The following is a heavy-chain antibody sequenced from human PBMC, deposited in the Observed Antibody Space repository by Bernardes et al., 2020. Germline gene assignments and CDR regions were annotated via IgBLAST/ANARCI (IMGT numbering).Heavy chain of an antibody. CDR3: ARDSDGDYGYYYYYGMDV. J-gene: IGHJ6*02. CDR1: GFTFSSYG. V-gene: IGHV3-30*03. CDR2: ISYDGSNK. Sequence: GGSLRLFCAASGFTFSSYGMHWVRQAPGKGLEWVAVISYDGSNKYYADSVKGRFTISRDNSKNTLYLQMNSLRAEDTAVYYCARDSDGDYGYYYYYGMDVWGQGTTVTVSS. D-gene: IGHD4-17*01.